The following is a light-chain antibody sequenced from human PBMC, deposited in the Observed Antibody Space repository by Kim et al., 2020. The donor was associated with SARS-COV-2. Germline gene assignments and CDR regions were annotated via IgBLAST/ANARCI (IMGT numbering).Light chain of an antibody. Sequence: PGKTDRSTCGGNSIGSKSVHWYQQKPGQAPVLVIYYDSDRPSGIPERFSGSNSGNTATLTISRVEAGDEADYYCQVWDSSSDHRVVFGGGTQLTVL. CDR2: YDS. J-gene: IGLJ2*01. CDR3: QVWDSSSDHRVV. V-gene: IGLV3-21*04. CDR1: SIGSKS.